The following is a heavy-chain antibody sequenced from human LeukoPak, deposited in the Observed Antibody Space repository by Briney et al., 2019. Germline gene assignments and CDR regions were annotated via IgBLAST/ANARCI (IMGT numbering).Heavy chain of an antibody. V-gene: IGHV3-30*02. CDR3: AKGLEDY. J-gene: IGHJ4*02. CDR1: GFTFSNFW. CDR2: IRYDGSNK. Sequence: PGGSLRLSCAASGFTFSNFWMTWVRQAPGKGLEWVAFIRYDGSNKYYADSVKGRFTISRDNSKNTLYLQMNSLRAEDTAVYYCAKGLEDYWGQGTLVTVSS.